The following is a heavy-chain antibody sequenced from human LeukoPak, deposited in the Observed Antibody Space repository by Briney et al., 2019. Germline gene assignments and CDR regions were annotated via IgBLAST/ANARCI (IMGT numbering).Heavy chain of an antibody. J-gene: IGHJ4*02. V-gene: IGHV1-2*02. Sequence: ASVKVSCKASGYTFTGYYMHWVRQAPGQGLEWMGWINPNSGGTNYAQKFQGRVTMTRDTSISTAYMELSRLRSDDTAVYYCARGIIAVAGAFDYWGRGTLVTVSS. CDR2: INPNSGGT. CDR3: ARGIIAVAGAFDY. CDR1: GYTFTGYY. D-gene: IGHD6-19*01.